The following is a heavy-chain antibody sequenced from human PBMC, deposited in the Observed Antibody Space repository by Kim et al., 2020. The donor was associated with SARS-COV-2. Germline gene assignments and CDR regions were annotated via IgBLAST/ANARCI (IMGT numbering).Heavy chain of an antibody. CDR2: YD. V-gene: IGHV6-1*01. J-gene: IGHJ4*02. D-gene: IGHD6-6*01. Sequence: YDDYAVCVKSRVPINPDTSKTQFSVQLNSVTPEDTAVYYCARSSARRFDYWGQGTLVTVSS. CDR3: ARSSARRFDY.